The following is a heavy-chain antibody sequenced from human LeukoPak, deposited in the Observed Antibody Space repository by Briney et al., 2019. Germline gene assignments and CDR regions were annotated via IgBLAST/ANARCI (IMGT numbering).Heavy chain of an antibody. CDR2: ISNSGGST. V-gene: IGHV3-23*01. CDR1: KFTFSSYG. D-gene: IGHD1-26*01. Sequence: GGSLRLSCAASKFTFSSYGMSWVRQAPGKGLEWVSAISNSGGSTHYADSVKGRFTISRDNSKNTLYLQMNSLRAEDTAVYYCAKGMGGFDYWGQGTLVTVSS. J-gene: IGHJ4*02. CDR3: AKGMGGFDY.